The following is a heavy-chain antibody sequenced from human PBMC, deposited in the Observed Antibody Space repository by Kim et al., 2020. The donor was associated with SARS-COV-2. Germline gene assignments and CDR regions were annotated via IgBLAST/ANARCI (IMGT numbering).Heavy chain of an antibody. J-gene: IGHJ3*02. CDR1: GGSISSYY. V-gene: IGHV4-59*08. Sequence: SETLSLTCTVSGGSISSYYWSWIRQPPGKGLEWIGYIYYSGSTNYNPSLKSRVTISVDTSKNQFSLKLSSVTAADTAVYYCARHEAVLLWFGPGAFANWGQGTMVTVSS. CDR3: ARHEAVLLWFGPGAFAN. D-gene: IGHD3-10*01. CDR2: IYYSGST.